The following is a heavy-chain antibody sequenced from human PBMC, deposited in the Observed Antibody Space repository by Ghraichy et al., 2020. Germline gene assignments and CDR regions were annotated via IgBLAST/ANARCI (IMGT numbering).Heavy chain of an antibody. D-gene: IGHD3-16*02. V-gene: IGHV3-23*01. Sequence: GESLNISCAASGFTFSSYAMSWVRQAPGKGLEWVSAISGSGGSTYYADSVKGRFTISRDNSKNTLYRQMNSLRAEDTAVYYCAKVNDYVWGSYPDFDYWGQGTLVTVSS. CDR3: AKVNDYVWGSYPDFDY. CDR2: ISGSGGST. J-gene: IGHJ4*02. CDR1: GFTFSSYA.